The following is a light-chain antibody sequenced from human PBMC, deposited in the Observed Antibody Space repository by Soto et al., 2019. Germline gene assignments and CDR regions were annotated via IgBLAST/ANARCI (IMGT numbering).Light chain of an antibody. CDR1: SSDIGSHNL. CDR3: QSYDSSLSGWV. Sequence: QSALTQPASVSASPGQSITISCAGTSSDIGSHNLVSWYQHHPDKAPKLLIYEVSDRPSGVSDRFSGSKSGNTASLTISGLRAEDEADYYCQSYDSSLSGWVFGGGTQLTVL. J-gene: IGLJ3*02. CDR2: EVS. V-gene: IGLV2-14*02.